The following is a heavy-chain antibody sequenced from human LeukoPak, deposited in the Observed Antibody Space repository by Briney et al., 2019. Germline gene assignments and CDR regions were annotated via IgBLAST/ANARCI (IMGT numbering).Heavy chain of an antibody. CDR2: IWYDGGNK. CDR1: GFTFSSYG. Sequence: GRSLRLSCAASGFTFSSYGMHWVRQAPGKGLEWVAVIWYDGGNKYYADSVKGRFTISRDNSKNTLYLQMNSLRAEDTAVYYCARGSGHYDYVWGTVWGQGTTVTVSS. CDR3: ARGSGHYDYVWGTV. J-gene: IGHJ6*02. D-gene: IGHD3-16*01. V-gene: IGHV3-33*01.